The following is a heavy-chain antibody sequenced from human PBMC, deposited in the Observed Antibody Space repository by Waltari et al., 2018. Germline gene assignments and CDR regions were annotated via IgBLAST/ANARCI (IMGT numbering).Heavy chain of an antibody. CDR3: ARGRYYDSSGYYPTGYYYYYYMDV. CDR2: INHSGST. D-gene: IGHD3-22*01. J-gene: IGHJ6*03. Sequence: QVQLQQWGAGLLKPSETLSLTCAVYGGSFSGYYWSWIRPPPGQGLDWLGEINHSGSTNYNPSLKSRVTISGDTSKNQFSLKLSSVTAADTAVYYCARGRYYDSSGYYPTGYYYYYYMDVWGKGTTVTVSS. V-gene: IGHV4-34*01. CDR1: GGSFSGYY.